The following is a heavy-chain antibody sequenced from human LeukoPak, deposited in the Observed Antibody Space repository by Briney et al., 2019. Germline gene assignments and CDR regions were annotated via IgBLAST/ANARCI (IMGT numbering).Heavy chain of an antibody. CDR3: ARMNGYDLGYYYYYMDV. J-gene: IGHJ6*03. CDR2: ISYDESNK. Sequence: GRSLRLSCAASGFTFSSFGMHWVRQAPGKGLEWVATISYDESNKYYADSVKGRFTISRDNSKNTLYLQMNSLRAEDTAVYYCARMNGYDLGYYYYYMDVWGKGTTVTVSS. D-gene: IGHD5-12*01. CDR1: GFTFSSFG. V-gene: IGHV3-30*03.